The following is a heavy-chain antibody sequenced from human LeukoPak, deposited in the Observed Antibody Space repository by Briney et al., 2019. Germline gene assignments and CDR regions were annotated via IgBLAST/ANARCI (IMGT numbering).Heavy chain of an antibody. CDR1: GYTFSTYW. Sequence: GESLKISCTGSGYTFSTYWIGWVRQVPGKGLEWMGIIYPDDSVTKYSPSFEGHVTISADTSISTAYLQWSSLRASDTAMYYCARRGLGYYGSGSRIDSWGQGTQVTVSS. J-gene: IGHJ4*02. D-gene: IGHD3-10*01. CDR2: IYPDDSVT. CDR3: ARRGLGYYGSGSRIDS. V-gene: IGHV5-51*01.